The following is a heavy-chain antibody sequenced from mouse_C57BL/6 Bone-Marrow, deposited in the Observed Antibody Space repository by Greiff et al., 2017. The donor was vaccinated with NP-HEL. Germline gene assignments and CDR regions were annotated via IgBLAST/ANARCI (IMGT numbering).Heavy chain of an antibody. CDR3: ARTNDGSSYPRYFDV. Sequence: EVKLQQSGPELVKPGASVKISCKASGYTFTDYYMNWVKQSHGKSLEWIGDINPNNGGTSYNQKFKGKATLTVDKSSSTAYMELRSLTSEDSAVYYCARTNDGSSYPRYFDVWGTGTTVTVSS. CDR2: INPNNGGT. J-gene: IGHJ1*03. CDR1: GYTFTDYY. D-gene: IGHD1-1*01. V-gene: IGHV1-26*01.